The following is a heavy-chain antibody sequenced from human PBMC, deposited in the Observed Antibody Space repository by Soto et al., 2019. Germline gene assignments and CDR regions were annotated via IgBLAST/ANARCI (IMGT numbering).Heavy chain of an antibody. CDR3: VRVVAIPGYPDH. CDR2: IDPNVGTT. V-gene: IGHV1-69*12. D-gene: IGHD5-12*01. J-gene: IGHJ4*02. Sequence: QVQLVQSGAEVRQPASSVKVSCKTSGGTFSSYASSWVRQVPGQGLEWMGGIDPNVGTTTYAQKFQGRVTINADEATSTASMQLSRLRSDDTAVYYCVRVVAIPGYPDHWGQGTLVTVSS. CDR1: GGTFSSYA.